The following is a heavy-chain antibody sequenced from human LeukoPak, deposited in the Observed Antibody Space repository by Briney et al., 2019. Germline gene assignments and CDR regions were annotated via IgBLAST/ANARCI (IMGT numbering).Heavy chain of an antibody. CDR2: IIPIFGTA. Sequence: SVKVSCKASGGTFSSYAISWVRQAPGQGLEWMGGIIPIFGTANYAQKFQGRVTITADESTSTAYMELSSLRSEDTAVYYCARVARWLQFNWFDPWGQGTLATVSS. D-gene: IGHD5-24*01. CDR1: GGTFSSYA. CDR3: ARVARWLQFNWFDP. J-gene: IGHJ5*02. V-gene: IGHV1-69*13.